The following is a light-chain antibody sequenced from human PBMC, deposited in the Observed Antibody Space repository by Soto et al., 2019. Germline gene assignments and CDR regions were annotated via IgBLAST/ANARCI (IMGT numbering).Light chain of an antibody. CDR1: QSVSSS. Sequence: EIVMTQSPATLSVSPGERATLSCRASQSVSSSLAWYQHKPGQALRLLIHGASTRATGIPARFSGSGSGTQFTITISSLQSEDFAVYYCQQYNDWPLTFGQGTKVEIK. CDR3: QQYNDWPLT. J-gene: IGKJ1*01. V-gene: IGKV3D-15*01. CDR2: GAS.